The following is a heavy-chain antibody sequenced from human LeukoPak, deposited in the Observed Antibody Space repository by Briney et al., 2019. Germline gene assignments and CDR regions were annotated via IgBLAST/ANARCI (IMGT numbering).Heavy chain of an antibody. J-gene: IGHJ4*02. CDR3: ARTIPVTVIYYFDY. CDR2: INPNSGGT. CDR1: GYTFTGYY. Sequence: GATVKVSRKASGYTFTGYYIHWVRQAPGQGLEWMGWINPNSGGTNYAQKFQGRVTMTRDTSISTAYMELSRLRSDDTAVYYCARTIPVTVIYYFDYWGQGTLVTVSS. D-gene: IGHD2-2*02. V-gene: IGHV1-2*02.